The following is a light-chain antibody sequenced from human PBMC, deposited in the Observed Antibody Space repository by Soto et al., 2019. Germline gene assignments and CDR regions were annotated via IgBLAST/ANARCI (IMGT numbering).Light chain of an antibody. J-gene: IGLJ3*02. CDR3: CSYAGSSSWV. V-gene: IGLV2-23*01. Sequence: QSALTHPASVSGSPGQSITISCTGSSSDVGSYNLVSWYQQHPGKAPKVMIYEGSKRPSGVSDRFSGSKSGNTASLTISGLHAEDDAVYYYCSYAGSSSWVFGGGTKLTVL. CDR2: EGS. CDR1: SSDVGSYNL.